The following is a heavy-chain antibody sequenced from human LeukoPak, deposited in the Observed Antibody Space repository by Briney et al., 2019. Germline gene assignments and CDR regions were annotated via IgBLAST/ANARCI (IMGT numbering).Heavy chain of an antibody. J-gene: IGHJ4*02. CDR1: GFTFSAYN. V-gene: IGHV3-48*01. D-gene: IGHD1-26*01. CDR3: ARDLSSDGSFGDY. CDR2: ISRSSSPI. Sequence: GGSLRLSCAASGFTFSAYNMNWVRQAPGKGLEWISYISRSSSPIYYADSLKGRFTVSRDNAKNSLYLQMNNLSADDTAVYYCARDLSSDGSFGDYWGQGTLVTVSS.